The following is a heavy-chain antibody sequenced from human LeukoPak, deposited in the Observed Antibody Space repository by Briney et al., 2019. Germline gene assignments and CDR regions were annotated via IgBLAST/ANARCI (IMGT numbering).Heavy chain of an antibody. CDR1: GFTFSDYY. Sequence: GGSLRLSCAASGFTFSDYYMSWIRQAPGKGLEWVSYISSSGSTIYCADSVKGRFTISRDNAKNSLYLQMNSLRAEDTAVYYCARDPEGAAVTFDIWGQGTMVTVSS. CDR2: ISSSGSTI. V-gene: IGHV3-11*04. D-gene: IGHD6-13*01. CDR3: ARDPEGAAVTFDI. J-gene: IGHJ3*02.